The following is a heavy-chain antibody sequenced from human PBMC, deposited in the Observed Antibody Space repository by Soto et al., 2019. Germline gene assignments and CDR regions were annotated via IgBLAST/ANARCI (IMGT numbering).Heavy chain of an antibody. CDR3: ARAQRFSDCFDP. J-gene: IGHJ5*02. Sequence: SETQSVSCSVAGGTIGGHCWTWLRQPAGKGLEWIGRIYSSGNTKYNPSLQSRVTMSLDTSNNQFSLRLTSVTAADTAVYYCARAQRFSDCFDPCGQGTLVTVSS. CDR2: IYSSGNT. V-gene: IGHV4-4*07. D-gene: IGHD3-3*01. CDR1: GGTIGGHC.